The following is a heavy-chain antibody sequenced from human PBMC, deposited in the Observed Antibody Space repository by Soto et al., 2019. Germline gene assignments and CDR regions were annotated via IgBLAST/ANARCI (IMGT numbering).Heavy chain of an antibody. CDR2: IIPILGIA. CDR1: GGTFSSYT. Sequence: QVQLVQSGAEVKKPGSSVKVSCKASGGTFSSYTISWVRQAPGQGLEWMGRIIPILGIANYAQKFQGRVTITADKSTSTAYMELSSLRSEDTAVYYCARGSGGQTREQHFDLWGRGTLVTVSS. V-gene: IGHV1-69*02. CDR3: ARGSGGQTREQHFDL. D-gene: IGHD3-10*01. J-gene: IGHJ2*01.